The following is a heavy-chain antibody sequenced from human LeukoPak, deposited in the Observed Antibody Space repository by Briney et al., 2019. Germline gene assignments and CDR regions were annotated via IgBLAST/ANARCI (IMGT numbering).Heavy chain of an antibody. Sequence: SETLSLTCAVYGGSFSGYYWSWIRQPPGKGLEWIGEINHSGSTNYNPSPKSRVTISVDTSKNQFSLKLSSVTAADTAVYYCASKRVGRTFDPWGQGTLVTVSS. V-gene: IGHV4-34*01. CDR2: INHSGST. CDR3: ASKRVGRTFDP. J-gene: IGHJ5*02. D-gene: IGHD1-14*01. CDR1: GGSFSGYY.